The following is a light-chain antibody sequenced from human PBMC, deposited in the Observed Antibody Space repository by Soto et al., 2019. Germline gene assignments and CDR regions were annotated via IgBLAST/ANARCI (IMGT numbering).Light chain of an antibody. J-gene: IGLJ3*02. CDR2: GNS. CDR1: SSNIGAGYN. CDR3: QSYDSRLSGWV. V-gene: IGLV1-40*01. Sequence: QSVLTQPPSVSGAPGQRVTISCTGSSSNIGAGYNVHWYQQLPGTAPKLLIYGNSNRPSGVPDRFSGSKSGTSASLAITGLLAEDEADSFCQSYDSRLSGWVFGGGTKLTVL.